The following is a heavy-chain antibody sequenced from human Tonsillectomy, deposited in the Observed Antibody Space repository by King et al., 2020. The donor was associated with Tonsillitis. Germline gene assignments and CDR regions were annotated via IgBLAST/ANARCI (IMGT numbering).Heavy chain of an antibody. CDR1: GLTFSSYG. J-gene: IGHJ4*02. V-gene: IGHV3-33*01. Sequence: VQLVESGGGVVQPGRSLRLSCAASGLTFSSYGMHWVRQAPGKGLEWVAVIWYDGSDKYYADSVKGRFTISRDNSKNILYLQMNRLRAEDTAVYYCARDLESSFDYWGQGTLVTVSS. CDR2: IWYDGSDK. CDR3: ARDLESSFDY.